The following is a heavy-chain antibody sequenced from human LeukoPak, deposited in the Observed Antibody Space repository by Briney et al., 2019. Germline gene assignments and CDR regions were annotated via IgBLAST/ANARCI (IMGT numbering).Heavy chain of an antibody. V-gene: IGHV1-18*01. J-gene: IGHJ4*02. Sequence: VASVKVSCKASGGTFTSYGISWVRQAPGQGLEWMGWICPYNGNTNYAQKLQGRVTMTPDTSTNTAYMDLRSLRSDDTAVYYCARAPYCTNGVCSFDYWGQGTLVTVSS. CDR1: GGTFTSYG. D-gene: IGHD2-8*01. CDR2: ICPYNGNT. CDR3: ARAPYCTNGVCSFDY.